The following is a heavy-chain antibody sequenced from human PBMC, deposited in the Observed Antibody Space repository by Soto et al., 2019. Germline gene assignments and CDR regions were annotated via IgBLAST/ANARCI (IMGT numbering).Heavy chain of an antibody. CDR3: AREVSEVDIVATTGFDY. Sequence: PSETLSLTCTVSGGSISSGGYYWSWIRQHPGKGLEWIGYIYYSGSTYYNPSLKSRVTISVDTSKNQFSLKLSSVTAADTAVYYCAREVSEVDIVATTGFDYWGQGPLVTVSS. J-gene: IGHJ4*02. D-gene: IGHD5-12*01. CDR1: GGSISSGGYY. CDR2: IYYSGST. V-gene: IGHV4-31*03.